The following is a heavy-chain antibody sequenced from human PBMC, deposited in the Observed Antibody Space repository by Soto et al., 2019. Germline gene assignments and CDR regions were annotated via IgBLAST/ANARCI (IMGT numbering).Heavy chain of an antibody. D-gene: IGHD3-9*01. Sequence: GGSLRLSCAASGFTFSSYGMHWVRQAPGKGLEWVAVISYDGSNKYYADSVKGRFTISRDNSKNTLYPQMNSLRAEDTAVYYCAKDKNFRDILTGYYSPCFDYWGQGTLVTVSS. CDR2: ISYDGSNK. J-gene: IGHJ4*02. V-gene: IGHV3-30*18. CDR3: AKDKNFRDILTGYYSPCFDY. CDR1: GFTFSSYG.